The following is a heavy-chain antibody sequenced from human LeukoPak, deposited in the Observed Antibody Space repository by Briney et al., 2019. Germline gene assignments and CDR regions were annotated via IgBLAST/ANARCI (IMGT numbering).Heavy chain of an antibody. CDR2: INSDGNTI. D-gene: IGHD5-18*01. V-gene: IGHV3-74*01. CDR3: ASSKLPWIQLRFDY. J-gene: IGHJ4*02. Sequence: PGGSLRLSCANSGFTFSSDWMHWVRQAPGKGLVWVSGINSDGNTINYAESVKGRFTISRDNSKNTLYLQMNSLRAEDTAVYYCASSKLPWIQLRFDYWGQGTLVTVSS. CDR1: GFTFSSDW.